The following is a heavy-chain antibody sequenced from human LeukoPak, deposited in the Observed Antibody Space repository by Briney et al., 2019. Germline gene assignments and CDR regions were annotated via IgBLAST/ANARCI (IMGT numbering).Heavy chain of an antibody. D-gene: IGHD3-10*01. J-gene: IGHJ4*02. CDR3: ATDLGYYYSDGY. CDR2: FDPEDGET. CDR1: GYTLTELS. V-gene: IGHV1-24*01. Sequence: ASVKVSCKVSGYTLTELSMHWVRQAPGEGLEWMGGFDPEDGETIYAQKFQGRVTMTEDTSTDTAYMELSSLRSEDTAVYYCATDLGYYYSDGYWGQGTLVTVSS.